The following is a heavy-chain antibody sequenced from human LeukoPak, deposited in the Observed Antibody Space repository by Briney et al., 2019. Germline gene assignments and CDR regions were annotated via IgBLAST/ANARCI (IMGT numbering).Heavy chain of an antibody. J-gene: IGHJ4*02. V-gene: IGHV4-34*01. Sequence: SETLSLTCAVYGGSFSGYYWSWIRQPPGKGLEWIGEINHSGSTNYNPSLKSRVTISVDTSKNQFSLKLSSVTAADTAVYYCARGSRGFGELLDYWGQGTLVTVSS. D-gene: IGHD3-10*01. CDR3: ARGSRGFGELLDY. CDR1: GGSFSGYY. CDR2: INHSGST.